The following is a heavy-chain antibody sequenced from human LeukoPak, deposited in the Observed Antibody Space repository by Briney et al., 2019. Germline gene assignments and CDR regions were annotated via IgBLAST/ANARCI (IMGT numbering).Heavy chain of an antibody. CDR2: INPNSGDT. V-gene: IGHV1-2*02. CDR1: RYTFTGYY. CDR3: ARCSGALTGYSPRGY. D-gene: IGHD3-9*01. J-gene: IGHJ4*02. Sequence: GASVKVSCKASRYTFTGYYMHWVRQAPGQGLQWMRWINPNSGDTNYAQKFRGRVTMTGDTSISTASMELSSLTSDDTAVYYCARCSGALTGYSPRGYWGQETLVTVSS.